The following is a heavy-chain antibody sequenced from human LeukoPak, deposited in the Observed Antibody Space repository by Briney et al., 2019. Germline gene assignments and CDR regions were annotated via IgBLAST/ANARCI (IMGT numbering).Heavy chain of an antibody. CDR1: GGSFSGYY. J-gene: IGHJ4*02. CDR3: ARRVFGPYDFWNGQAGYHFDH. Sequence: SENLSLTCAVYGGSFSGYYWSWIRRPPGKGLEWIGEINHSGSTTYNSSLKSRVTISVDPSKNQFSLKFVSVTAADTAVYYCARRVFGPYDFWNGQAGYHFDHWGRGTLVTVSS. D-gene: IGHD3/OR15-3a*01. CDR2: INHSGST. V-gene: IGHV4-34*01.